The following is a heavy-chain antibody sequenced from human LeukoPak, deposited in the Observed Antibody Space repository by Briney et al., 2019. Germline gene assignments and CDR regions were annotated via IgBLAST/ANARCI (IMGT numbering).Heavy chain of an antibody. CDR3: AKSTVTMNFDY. V-gene: IGHV3-30*04. Sequence: GGSLRLSCAASGFTFSSYAMHWVRQAPGKGLEWVAVISYDGSNKYYADSVKGRFTISRDNAKNTLYLQMNSLRAEDTAVYYCAKSTVTMNFDYWGQGTLVTVSS. D-gene: IGHD4-17*01. CDR1: GFTFSSYA. CDR2: ISYDGSNK. J-gene: IGHJ4*02.